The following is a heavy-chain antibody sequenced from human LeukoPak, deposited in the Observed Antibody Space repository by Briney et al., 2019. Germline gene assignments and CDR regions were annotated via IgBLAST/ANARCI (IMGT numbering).Heavy chain of an antibody. V-gene: IGHV1-24*01. J-gene: IGHJ4*02. CDR1: GYTLTELS. CDR3: ATAGEWELLRDPYAFGY. D-gene: IGHD1-26*01. CDR2: FDPEDGET. Sequence: GASVKVSCKVSGYTLTELSMYWVRQAPGKGLEWMGGFDPEDGETIYAQKFQGRVTMTEDTSTDTAYMELSSLRSEDTAVYYCATAGEWELLRDPYAFGYWGQGTLVTVSS.